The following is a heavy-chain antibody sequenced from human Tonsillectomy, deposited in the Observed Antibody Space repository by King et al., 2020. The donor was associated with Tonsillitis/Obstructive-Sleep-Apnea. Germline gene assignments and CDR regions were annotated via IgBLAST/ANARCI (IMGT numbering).Heavy chain of an antibody. Sequence: VQLVESGGGLVQPGRSLRLSCAASGFTFDDYAMHWVRQAPGKGLEWVSGIGWNSGSIGYADSVKGRFTISRDNARNSLYLQMNSLRAEDTAFYYCIKGGVATILPFDYWGQGTLVTVSS. D-gene: IGHD5-12*01. CDR3: IKGGVATILPFDY. V-gene: IGHV3-9*01. CDR2: IGWNSGSI. CDR1: GFTFDDYA. J-gene: IGHJ4*02.